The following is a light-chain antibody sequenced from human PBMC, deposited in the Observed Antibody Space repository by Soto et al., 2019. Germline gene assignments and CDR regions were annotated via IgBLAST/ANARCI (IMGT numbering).Light chain of an antibody. CDR3: QQYNSWLT. CDR1: QSISSW. J-gene: IGKJ4*01. CDR2: KAS. V-gene: IGKV1-5*03. Sequence: DIQMTQSPSTLSASVGDRVTITCRASQSISSWLAWYQQKPGKAPKLLIYKASTLQSGVPSRFSGSGSGTEFTLIISSLQPDDFATYYCQQYNSWLTFGGGTKVDIK.